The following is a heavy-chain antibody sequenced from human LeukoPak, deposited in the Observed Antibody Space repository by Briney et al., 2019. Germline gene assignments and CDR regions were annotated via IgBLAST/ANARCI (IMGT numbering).Heavy chain of an antibody. CDR1: GFTFSSYA. D-gene: IGHD6-19*01. CDR3: ARLYSSGWYSNY. V-gene: IGHV3-23*01. J-gene: IGHJ4*02. CDR2: IPHSGGGT. Sequence: GGSLRLACAASGFTFSSYAMSWVRQAPGKGLEWVSAIPHSGGGTYYADSVRGRFTISRDNSKNTLYLQMNSLRAEDTAVYYCARLYSSGWYSNYWGQGTLVTVSS.